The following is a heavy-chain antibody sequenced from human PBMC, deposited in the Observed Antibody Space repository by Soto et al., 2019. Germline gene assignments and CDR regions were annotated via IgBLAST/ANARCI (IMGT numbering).Heavy chain of an antibody. Sequence: ASVKVSCKASGYTFTSYAMHWVRQAPGQRLEWMGWINAGNGNTKYSQKFQGRVTITRDTSASTAYMELSSLRSEDTAVYYCARDGRGYCSSTSCPADYWGQGTLVTVSS. D-gene: IGHD2-2*01. J-gene: IGHJ4*02. CDR3: ARDGRGYCSSTSCPADY. CDR2: INAGNGNT. CDR1: GYTFTSYA. V-gene: IGHV1-3*01.